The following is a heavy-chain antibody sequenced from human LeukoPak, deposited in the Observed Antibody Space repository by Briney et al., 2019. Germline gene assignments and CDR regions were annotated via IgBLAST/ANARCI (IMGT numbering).Heavy chain of an antibody. CDR3: ARVKVAAASDY. Sequence: ASVTVSCTASGYTFTSYDINWVRQATGQGLEWVGWMNPNYGNTGYAQKFQGRPTNTKNTSISTAYMELSSLRSEDTAVNYCARVKVAAASDYWGQGTLVTVSS. CDR2: MNPNYGNT. V-gene: IGHV1-8*01. CDR1: GYTFTSYD. J-gene: IGHJ4*02. D-gene: IGHD6-13*01.